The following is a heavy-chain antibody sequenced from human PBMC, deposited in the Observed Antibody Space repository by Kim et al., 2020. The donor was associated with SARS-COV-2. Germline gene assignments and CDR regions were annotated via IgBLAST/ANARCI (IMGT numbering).Heavy chain of an antibody. J-gene: IGHJ5*02. CDR3: ARGSFYQAFDP. CDR2: IKGDGSDT. D-gene: IGHD2-2*01. V-gene: IGHV3-74*01. CDR1: GFTFSSYW. Sequence: GGSLRLSCEASGFTFSSYWMNWVRQGPGKGLVWVSRIKGDGSDTHYADFVKGRFTISRDNAKNTLHLQLNSLGVEDTATYYCARGSFYQAFDPWGQGTLVTVSS.